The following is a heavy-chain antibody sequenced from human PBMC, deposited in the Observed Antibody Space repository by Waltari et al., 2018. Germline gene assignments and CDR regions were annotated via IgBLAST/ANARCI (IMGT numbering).Heavy chain of an antibody. CDR2: INPNSGGT. V-gene: IGHV1-2*02. D-gene: IGHD2-15*01. CDR1: GYTFTGNY. J-gene: IGHJ4*02. Sequence: QVQLVQSGAEVKKPGASVKVSCEASGYTFTGNYIHWVRQAPGQGLEWMGWINPNSGGTHYSQKFKDRVTMTRDTSISTAYMELSSLTSDDTAVYYCAREWVAVLVGATQSLDYWGQGTLVTVSS. CDR3: AREWVAVLVGATQSLDY.